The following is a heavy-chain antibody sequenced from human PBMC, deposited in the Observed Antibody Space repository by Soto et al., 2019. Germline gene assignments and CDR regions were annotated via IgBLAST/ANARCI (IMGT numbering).Heavy chain of an antibody. D-gene: IGHD3-22*01. CDR1: GGSISSNNYH. CDR2: IYYSRTT. CDR3: ARDLPPSYDSSGYSVFDI. Sequence: TLSLTCTVSGGSISSNNYHWGWIRQPPGKGLDWIGTIYYSRTTYYKPSLKSRVTISVDTSKNHFSLKLISVTAADTAVFYCARDLPPSYDSSGYSVFDIWGQGTMVTVSS. V-gene: IGHV4-39*02. J-gene: IGHJ3*02.